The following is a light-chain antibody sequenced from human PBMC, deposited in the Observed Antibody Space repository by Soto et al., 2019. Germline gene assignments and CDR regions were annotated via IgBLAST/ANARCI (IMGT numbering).Light chain of an antibody. J-gene: IGKJ1*01. V-gene: IGKV3-15*01. CDR2: GAS. CDR3: QQYNNWPPTWT. CDR1: QSVSSN. Sequence: EIVMTQSPATLSVSPGERATLPCRASQSVSSNLAWYQQKPGQAPRLLIYGASTRATGIPARFSGSGSRTEFTLTISSLQSEDFAVYYCQQYNNWPPTWTFGQGTKVDIK.